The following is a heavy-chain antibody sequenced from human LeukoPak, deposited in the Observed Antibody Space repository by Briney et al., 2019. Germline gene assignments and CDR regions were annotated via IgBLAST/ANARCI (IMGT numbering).Heavy chain of an antibody. D-gene: IGHD6-19*01. CDR2: IYYSGST. V-gene: IGHV4-59*01. CDR1: GGSISSYY. Sequence: SGTLSLTCTVSGGSISSYYWSWIRQPPGKGLEWIGYIYYSGSTNYNPSLKSRVTISVDTSKNQFSLKLSSVTAADTAVYYCARDSSSGGFDPWGQGTLVTVSS. CDR3: ARDSSSGGFDP. J-gene: IGHJ5*02.